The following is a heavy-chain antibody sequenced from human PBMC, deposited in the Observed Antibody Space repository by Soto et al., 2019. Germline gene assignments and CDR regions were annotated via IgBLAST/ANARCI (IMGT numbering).Heavy chain of an antibody. CDR2: IVPIFGTT. J-gene: IGHJ3*02. V-gene: IGHV1-69*13. CDR1: GGTFSSHG. D-gene: IGHD6-19*01. CDR3: ARDKPVAGTVDAFDI. Sequence: VASVKVSCKASGGTFSSHGITWVRQAPGQGLEWMGGIVPIFGTTHYAQKFQGRVTITADESTSTAYMELNSLRSEDTAMYYCARDKPVAGTVDAFDIWGQGTMVTVSS.